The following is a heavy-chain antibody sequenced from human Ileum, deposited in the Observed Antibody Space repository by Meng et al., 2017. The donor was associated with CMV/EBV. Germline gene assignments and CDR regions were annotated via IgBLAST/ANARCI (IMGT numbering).Heavy chain of an antibody. D-gene: IGHD1-26*01. CDR1: GFPPSTSGEG. J-gene: IGHJ4*02. Sequence: QITLKESGPTECNPTRTCTLTCRFSGFPPSTSGEGVGWIRQPPGKALEWLALIYRGDDKRYSPSLNSRLTIAKDTSKNEVVLTLTYMGPIDTGTYYCAHFVGGYYPSRPDYWGQGTLVTVSS. CDR3: AHFVGGYYPSRPDY. CDR2: IYRGDDK. V-gene: IGHV2-5*02.